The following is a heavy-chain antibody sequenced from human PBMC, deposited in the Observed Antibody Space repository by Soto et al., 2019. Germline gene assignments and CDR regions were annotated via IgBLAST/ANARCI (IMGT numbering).Heavy chain of an antibody. J-gene: IGHJ4*02. V-gene: IGHV1-69*06. CDR2: IVPMFGTS. Sequence: QGRLVQSGAEVRKPGSSVKVSCKVTGGTSTRYAINWVRQAPGQGLEWMGGIVPMFGTSKYEQKFQGRVTITADTSTNIAYMELRSLRSEDTAVYYCNRGSEYDFWSGYLWGQGTLVSVSS. D-gene: IGHD3-3*01. CDR3: NRGSEYDFWSGYL. CDR1: GGTSTRYA.